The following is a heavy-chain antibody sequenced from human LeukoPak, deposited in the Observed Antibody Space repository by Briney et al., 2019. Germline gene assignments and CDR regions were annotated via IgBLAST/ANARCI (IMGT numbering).Heavy chain of an antibody. V-gene: IGHV4-59*01. CDR3: ARHTSGYYSSFDY. J-gene: IGHJ4*02. CDR1: GGSIRSYY. D-gene: IGHD3-22*01. CDR2: AYNSGST. Sequence: SETLSLTCSVSGGSIRSYYWSWIRQPPGKGLEWLGYAYNSGSTNYNPSLKSRVAISVDPSKNQFSLKLSSVTAADTAVYYCARHTSGYYSSFDYWGQGTLVTVSS.